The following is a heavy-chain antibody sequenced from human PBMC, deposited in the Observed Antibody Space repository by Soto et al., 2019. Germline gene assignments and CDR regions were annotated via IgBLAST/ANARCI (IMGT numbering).Heavy chain of an antibody. CDR3: ARDTAGTGWFDP. J-gene: IGHJ5*02. Sequence: QVQLQESGPGLVKPSQTLSLTCTVSGGSISSGGYYWSWIRQHPGKGLEWIGYIYYSGSTYYNPSLKSRVTISVDTPKNQFSLQLSSVTAADTAVYYCARDTAGTGWFDPWGQGTLVTVSS. D-gene: IGHD1-1*01. CDR2: IYYSGST. V-gene: IGHV4-31*03. CDR1: GGSISSGGYY.